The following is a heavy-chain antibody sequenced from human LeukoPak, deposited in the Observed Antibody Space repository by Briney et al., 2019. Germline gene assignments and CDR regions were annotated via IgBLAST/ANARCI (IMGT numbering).Heavy chain of an antibody. D-gene: IGHD6-13*01. Sequence: TGGSLRLSCAASGLTFSSYAMSWVRQAPGKGLEWVSGISGNGGGTYYADSVKGRFTISRDNSKNTLYLQMNSLRVGDTAVYYCAKSLGYSRSWFDNWGQGTLVTVSS. CDR2: ISGNGGGT. CDR1: GLTFSSYA. J-gene: IGHJ4*02. CDR3: AKSLGYSRSWFDN. V-gene: IGHV3-23*01.